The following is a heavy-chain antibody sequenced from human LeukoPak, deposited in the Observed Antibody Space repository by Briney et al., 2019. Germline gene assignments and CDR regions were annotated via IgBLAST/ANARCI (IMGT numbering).Heavy chain of an antibody. CDR1: GGSISSSSYY. J-gene: IGHJ5*02. CDR2: IYYSGST. D-gene: IGHD4-23*01. CDR3: ARHDYGGSPYSS. V-gene: IGHV4-61*05. Sequence: SETLSLTCIVSGGSISSSSYYWGWIRQPPGKGLEWIGYIYYSGSTNYNPSLKSRVTISVDTSKNQFSLKLSSVTAADTAVYYCARHDYGGSPYSSWGQGTLVTVSS.